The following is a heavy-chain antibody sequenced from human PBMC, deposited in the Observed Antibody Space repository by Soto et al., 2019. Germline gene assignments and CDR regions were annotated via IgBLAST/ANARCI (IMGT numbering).Heavy chain of an antibody. V-gene: IGHV3-21*01. CDR3: ARDQYCRGGSCYSDGMDV. D-gene: IGHD2-15*01. J-gene: IGHJ6*02. Sequence: PGGSLRLSCAASGFTFSSYSMNWVRQAPGKGLEWVSSISSSSSYIYYADSVKGRFTISRDNAKNSLYLQMNSLRDEDTAVYYCARDQYCRGGSCYSDGMDVWGQGTTVTVSS. CDR2: ISSSSSYI. CDR1: GFTFSSYS.